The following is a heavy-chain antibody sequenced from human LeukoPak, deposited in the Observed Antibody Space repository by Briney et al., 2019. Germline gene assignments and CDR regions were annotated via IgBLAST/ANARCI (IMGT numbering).Heavy chain of an antibody. CDR2: IGISSGNT. J-gene: IGHJ4*02. CDR3: ARDTKYALDN. V-gene: IGHV3-48*01. D-gene: IGHD2-2*01. Sequence: GGSLRLSCAASGFTFSSYSMNWVRQAPGKGLEWISYIGISSGNTKYEDSVKGRFTISGDKAKNSVYLQMNSLRVEDTAVYYCARDTKYALDNWGQGTLVTVSS. CDR1: GFTFSSYS.